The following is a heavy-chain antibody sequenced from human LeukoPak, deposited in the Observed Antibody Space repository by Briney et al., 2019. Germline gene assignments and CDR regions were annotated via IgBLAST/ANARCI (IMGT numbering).Heavy chain of an antibody. Sequence: SETLSLTCAVYGGSFSGYYWSWIRQPPGKGLEWIGEINHSGSTNYNPSLKSRVTISVDTSKNQFSLKLSSVTAADTAVYYCARVPHCSSTSCYNRRGDYWGQGTLVTVFS. CDR3: ARVPHCSSTSCYNRRGDY. V-gene: IGHV4-34*01. D-gene: IGHD2-2*02. CDR1: GGSFSGYY. CDR2: INHSGST. J-gene: IGHJ4*02.